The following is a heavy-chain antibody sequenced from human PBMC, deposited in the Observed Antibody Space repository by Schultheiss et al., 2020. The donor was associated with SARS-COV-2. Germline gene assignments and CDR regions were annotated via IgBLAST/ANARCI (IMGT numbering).Heavy chain of an antibody. Sequence: SETLSLTCTVSGGSISSYYWSWIRQPPGKGLEWIGEINHSGSTNYNPSIKSRVTISVDTSKNQFSLKLSSVTAADTAVYYCARAGYDSSGYYFDYWGQGTLVTVSS. J-gene: IGHJ4*02. D-gene: IGHD3-22*01. CDR3: ARAGYDSSGYYFDY. CDR1: GGSISSYY. V-gene: IGHV4-59*01. CDR2: INHSGST.